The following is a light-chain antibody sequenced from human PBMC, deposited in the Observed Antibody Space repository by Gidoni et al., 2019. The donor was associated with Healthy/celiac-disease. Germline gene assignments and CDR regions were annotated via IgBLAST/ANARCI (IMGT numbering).Light chain of an antibody. V-gene: IGLV2-14*01. CDR2: EVS. CDR1: SSDVGGYNY. CDR3: SSYTSSSILV. J-gene: IGLJ2*01. Sequence: PGQSITISCTGTSSDVGGYNYVSWYQQHPGKAPKLMIYEVSNRPSGVSNRFSGSKSGNTASLTISGLQAEDEADYYCSSYTSSSILVFGGGTKLTVL.